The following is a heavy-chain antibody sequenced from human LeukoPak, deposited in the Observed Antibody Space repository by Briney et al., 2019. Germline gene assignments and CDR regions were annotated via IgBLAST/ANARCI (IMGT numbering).Heavy chain of an antibody. Sequence: QCGGSLRLSCAASGFTFSSYEMNWGRQAPGKGLVWVSRINNDGTTTNFAGSVKCRFTISRDNAKNTVYLQMNSLRAEDTAVYYCTRDITLTRGGRSDCWGQRRLVSVSS. CDR1: GFTFSSYE. J-gene: IGHJ1*01. V-gene: IGHV3-74*01. CDR3: TRDITLTRGGRSDC. CDR2: INNDGTTT. D-gene: IGHD3-10*01.